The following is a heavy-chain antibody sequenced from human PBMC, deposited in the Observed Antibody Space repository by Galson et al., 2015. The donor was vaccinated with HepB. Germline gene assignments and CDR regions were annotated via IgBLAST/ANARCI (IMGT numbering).Heavy chain of an antibody. Sequence: SLTLSCAASGFTSSSYGMHWVRQAPGKGLEWVAVISYDGSNKYYADSVKGRFTSSSDNSKNTLYLQMNSLRAEDTAVYYCAKDRDILTGYYYYGMDVWGQGTTVTVS. CDR1: GFTSSSYG. D-gene: IGHD3-9*01. CDR2: ISYDGSNK. CDR3: AKDRDILTGYYYYGMDV. J-gene: IGHJ6*02. V-gene: IGHV3-30*18.